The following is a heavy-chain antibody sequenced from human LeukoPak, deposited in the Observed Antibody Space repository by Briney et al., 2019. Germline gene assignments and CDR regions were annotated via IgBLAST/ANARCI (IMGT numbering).Heavy chain of an antibody. V-gene: IGHV3-30*03. CDR3: VRVTYTSDWHFDY. Sequence: PGRSLRLSCAASGFTFSSYGMHWVRQAPGKGLEWVAVISYDGSNKYYADSVKGRFTISRDNSKNTLYLQMRSLKTEDTAVYHCVRVTYTSDWHFDYWGQGTLVTVSS. CDR2: ISYDGSNK. D-gene: IGHD6-19*01. J-gene: IGHJ4*02. CDR1: GFTFSSYG.